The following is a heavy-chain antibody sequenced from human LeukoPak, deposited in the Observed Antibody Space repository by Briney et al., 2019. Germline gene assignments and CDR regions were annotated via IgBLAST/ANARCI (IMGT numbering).Heavy chain of an antibody. CDR1: GYTFTSYG. V-gene: IGHV1-18*01. D-gene: IGHD2-15*01. J-gene: IGHJ6*02. CDR2: ISAYNGNT. Sequence: ASVKVSCKASGYTFTSYGISWVRQAPGQGLEWMGWISAYNGNTNYAQKLQGRVTMTTDTSTSTAYMELRSLRSDDTAVYYCAREGWYLAALYYYYYGMDVWGQGTTVTVSS. CDR3: AREGWYLAALYYYYYGMDV.